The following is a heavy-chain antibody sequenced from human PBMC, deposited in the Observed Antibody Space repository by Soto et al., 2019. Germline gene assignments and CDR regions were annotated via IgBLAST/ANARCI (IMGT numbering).Heavy chain of an antibody. CDR1: GFTFDDYA. V-gene: IGHV3-9*01. Sequence: GGSLRLSCAASGFTFDDYAMHWVRQAPGKGLEWVSGISWNSGSIGYADSVKGRFTISRDNAKNSLYLQMNSLRAEDTALYYCAKALPFLEWDMDVWGKGTTVTVSS. CDR2: ISWNSGSI. CDR3: AKALPFLEWDMDV. D-gene: IGHD3-3*01. J-gene: IGHJ6*03.